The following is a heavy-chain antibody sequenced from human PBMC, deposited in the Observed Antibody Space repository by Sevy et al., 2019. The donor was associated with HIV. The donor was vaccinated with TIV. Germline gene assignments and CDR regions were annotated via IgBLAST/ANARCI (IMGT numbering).Heavy chain of an antibody. CDR2: VKSGGGST. D-gene: IGHD3-22*01. Sequence: GGSLRLSCAASGFTFTEFVMSWVRRAPAKGLEWVSSVKSGGGSTYYADSVKGRFTISRDNSQNTLDLQMNSLRAEDTAVYYCAKDAVGGYYDSSGYSDHWGQGTLVTVSS. J-gene: IGHJ4*02. V-gene: IGHV3-23*01. CDR1: GFTFTEFV. CDR3: AKDAVGGYYDSSGYSDH.